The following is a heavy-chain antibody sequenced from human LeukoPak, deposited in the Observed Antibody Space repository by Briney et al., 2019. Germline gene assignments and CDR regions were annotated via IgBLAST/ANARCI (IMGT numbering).Heavy chain of an antibody. Sequence: ASVKVSCKASGYTFTGYGISWVRQAPGQGLEWMGWISAYNGNTNYAQKLQGRVTMTTDTSTSTAYMELRSLRSDDTAVYYCARDGAPAGFRARNYYYYMDVWGKGTTVTVSS. D-gene: IGHD6-13*01. V-gene: IGHV1-18*01. J-gene: IGHJ6*03. CDR2: ISAYNGNT. CDR1: GYTFTGYG. CDR3: ARDGAPAGFRARNYYYYMDV.